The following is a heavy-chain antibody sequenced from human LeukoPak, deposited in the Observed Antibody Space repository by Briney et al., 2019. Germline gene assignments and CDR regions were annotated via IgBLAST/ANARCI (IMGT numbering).Heavy chain of an antibody. CDR2: IHYSGST. D-gene: IGHD5-18*01. V-gene: IGHV4-59*01. Sequence: SDTLSLTCTVSDDSISSYYRSWIRQPPGKGLEWIGYIHYSGSTSYNPSLKSRVTISVDTSKNQFSLKLSSVTAANTAVYCWARGYSYDLFDYWGQGTLVTVSS. CDR1: DDSISSYY. J-gene: IGHJ4*02. CDR3: ARGYSYDLFDY.